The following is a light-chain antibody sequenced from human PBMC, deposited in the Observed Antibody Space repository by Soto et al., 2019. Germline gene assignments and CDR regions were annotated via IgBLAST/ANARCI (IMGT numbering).Light chain of an antibody. CDR1: QRVSGSS. CDR3: QQYGASPGT. Sequence: EIVLTQSPGTLSLSPGERATLSCRASQRVSGSSLAWYQQRPGQAPRLPIYDASYRVTGIPDRFSGRGSGTDFTLTVSTLEPEDFAVYYCQQYGASPGTFGQGTKVEIK. CDR2: DAS. V-gene: IGKV3-20*01. J-gene: IGKJ1*01.